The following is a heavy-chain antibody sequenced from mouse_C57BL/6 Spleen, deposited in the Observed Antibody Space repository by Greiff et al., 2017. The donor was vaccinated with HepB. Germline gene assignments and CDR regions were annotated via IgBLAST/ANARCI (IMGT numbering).Heavy chain of an antibody. D-gene: IGHD2-3*01. J-gene: IGHJ4*01. Sequence: QVQLQQSGPELVKPGASVKISCKASGYAFSSSWMNWVKQRPGKGLEWIGRIYPGDGDTNYNGKFKGKATLTADKSSSTAYMQLSSLTSEDSAVYFCARGREDIYDGYSYAMDYWGQGTSVTVSS. V-gene: IGHV1-82*01. CDR3: ARGREDIYDGYSYAMDY. CDR2: IYPGDGDT. CDR1: GYAFSSSW.